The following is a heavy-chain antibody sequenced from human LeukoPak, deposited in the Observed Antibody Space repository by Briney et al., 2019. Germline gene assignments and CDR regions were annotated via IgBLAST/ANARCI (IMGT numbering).Heavy chain of an antibody. V-gene: IGHV4-59*01. J-gene: IGHJ4*02. CDR2: VYYTGNT. CDR1: GDFITAYY. CDR3: ATNTGTVFDY. Sequence: SETLSLTCSVSGDFITAYYWSWIRQPPGKGLEWIGYVYYTGNTEYNPSLRSRVTISLEMSKRQFSLSLTSVTAADTAVYYCATNTGTVFDYWGQGARVTVSS. D-gene: IGHD7-27*01.